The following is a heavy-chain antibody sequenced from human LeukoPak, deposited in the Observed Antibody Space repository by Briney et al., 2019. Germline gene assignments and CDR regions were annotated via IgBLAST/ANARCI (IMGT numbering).Heavy chain of an antibody. Sequence: SGPTLVNPTQTLTLTCTFSGFSLSTSGVCVSWIRQPPGKALEWLALIDWDDDKYYSTSLKTRLTISKDTSKNQVVLTMTNMDPVDTATYYCARTLYSSGSWVYDPWGQGTLVTVSS. V-gene: IGHV2-70*01. D-gene: IGHD6-19*01. CDR3: ARTLYSSGSWVYDP. CDR2: IDWDDDK. J-gene: IGHJ5*02. CDR1: GFSLSTSGVC.